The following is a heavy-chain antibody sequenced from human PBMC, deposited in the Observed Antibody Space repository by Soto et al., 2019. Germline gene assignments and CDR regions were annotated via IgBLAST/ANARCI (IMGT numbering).Heavy chain of an antibody. D-gene: IGHD6-19*01. J-gene: IGHJ4*02. Sequence: ASVKVSCKASGYTFTGYYMHWVRQAPGQGLEWMGWINPNSGGTNYAQKFQGWVTMTRDTSISTAYMELSRLRSDDTAVYYCARGRYSSGWYRASFDYWGQGTLVTVSS. V-gene: IGHV1-2*04. CDR1: GYTFTGYY. CDR2: INPNSGGT. CDR3: ARGRYSSGWYRASFDY.